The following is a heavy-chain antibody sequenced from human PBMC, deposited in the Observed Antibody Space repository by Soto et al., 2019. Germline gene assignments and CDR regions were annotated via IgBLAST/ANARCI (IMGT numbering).Heavy chain of an antibody. CDR1: GFTFSSYW. CDR3: AREACTGGSCFYFGPEY. V-gene: IGHV3-74*01. J-gene: IGHJ4*02. D-gene: IGHD2-15*01. Sequence: GALRLSCAVSGFTFSSYWMHWVRQAPGKGLVWVSRIKSDGSSTNYADSVKGRFTISRDNAKNTLYLQMNSLRAEDTALYYCAREACTGGSCFYFGPEYWGQGTLVTVSS. CDR2: IKSDGSST.